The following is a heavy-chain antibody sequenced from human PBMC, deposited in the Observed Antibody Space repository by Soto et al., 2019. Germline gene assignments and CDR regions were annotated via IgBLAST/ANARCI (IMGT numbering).Heavy chain of an antibody. CDR1: GFTFGTYG. V-gene: IGHV3-30-3*01. D-gene: IGHD6-13*01. J-gene: IGHJ1*01. Sequence: QVQLVESGGGVVQAGRSLRLSCAASGFTFGTYGMHWVRQPPAKGLEWVALISYDGGNKYYGDSVKGRFTSARDNSKKTLYLQMNSLRDEDTAVYYCARGGVGYSRSGPHFQHWGQGTLLTVSS. CDR3: ARGGVGYSRSGPHFQH. CDR2: ISYDGGNK.